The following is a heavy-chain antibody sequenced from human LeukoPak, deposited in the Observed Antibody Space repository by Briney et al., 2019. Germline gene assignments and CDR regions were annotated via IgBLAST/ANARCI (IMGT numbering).Heavy chain of an antibody. Sequence: PSETLSLTCAVYGGSFSGYYWSWIRQPPGKGLEWIGEINHSGSTNYNPSLKSRVTISVDTSKNQFSLKLSSVTAADTAVYYCARGAKYSSRHFDYWGQGTLVTVSS. CDR1: GGSFSGYY. CDR2: INHSGST. V-gene: IGHV4-34*01. CDR3: ARGAKYSSRHFDY. J-gene: IGHJ4*02. D-gene: IGHD6-19*01.